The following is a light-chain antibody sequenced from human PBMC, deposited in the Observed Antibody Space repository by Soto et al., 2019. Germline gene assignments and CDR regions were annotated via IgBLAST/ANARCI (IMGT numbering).Light chain of an antibody. CDR2: EVT. J-gene: IGLJ3*02. V-gene: IGLV2-8*01. CDR1: SSDVGGYNY. Sequence: QSALTQPASVSWSPGQSITISCTGTSSDVGGYNYVSWYQQYPGRAPKLMIYEVTKRPSGVPDRFSGSKSGNTASLTVSGLQAEDEADYYCSSYAASNNFYFVFGGGTQLTVL. CDR3: SSYAASNNFYFV.